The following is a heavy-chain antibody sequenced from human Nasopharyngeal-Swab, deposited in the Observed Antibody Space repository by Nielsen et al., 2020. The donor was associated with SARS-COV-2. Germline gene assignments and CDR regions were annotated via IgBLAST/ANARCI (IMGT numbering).Heavy chain of an antibody. CDR3: ARLPGGYFDY. D-gene: IGHD3-16*01. Sequence: RQAPGKGLEWIGYIFFSASTYYNPSLKSRVTISVDTSKNQFSLKLSSVTAADTAVYHCARLPGGYFDYWGQGTLVTVSS. CDR2: IFFSAST. J-gene: IGHJ4*02. V-gene: IGHV4-31*02.